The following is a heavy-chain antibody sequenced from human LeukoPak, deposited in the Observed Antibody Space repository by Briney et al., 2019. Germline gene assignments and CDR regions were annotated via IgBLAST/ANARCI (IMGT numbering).Heavy chain of an antibody. CDR1: GFTFSSYW. J-gene: IGHJ4*02. D-gene: IGHD1-26*01. CDR2: INSDGSST. Sequence: GGSLRLSGAASGFTFSSYWMHWVRQAPGKGLVWVSRINSDGSSTSYADSVKGRFTISRDNAKNTLYLQMNSLRAEDTAVYYCARAPVGATCFDYWGQGTLVTVSS. V-gene: IGHV3-74*01. CDR3: ARAPVGATCFDY.